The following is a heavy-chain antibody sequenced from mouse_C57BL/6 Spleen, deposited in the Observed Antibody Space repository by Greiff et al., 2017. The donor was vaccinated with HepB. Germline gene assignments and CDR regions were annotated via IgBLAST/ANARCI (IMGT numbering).Heavy chain of an antibody. J-gene: IGHJ4*01. Sequence: EVQLQQSGPGLVKPSQSLSLTCSVSGYSITSGYYWNWIRQFPGNKLEWMGYISYDGSNNYNPSLKNRISITRDTSKNQFFLKLNSVTTEDTATYYCAREAYGYEGAMDYWGQGTSVTVSS. CDR1: GYSITSGYY. V-gene: IGHV3-6*01. D-gene: IGHD2-2*01. CDR3: AREAYGYEGAMDY. CDR2: ISYDGSN.